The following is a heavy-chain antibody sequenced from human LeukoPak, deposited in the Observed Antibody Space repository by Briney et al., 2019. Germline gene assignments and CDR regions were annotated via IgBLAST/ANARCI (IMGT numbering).Heavy chain of an antibody. V-gene: IGHV3-23*01. Sequence: GGSLRLSCAASGFTFSSYGMSWVRQAPGKGLEWVSAISGSGGSTYYADSVKGRFTISRDNSKNTLYLHMNSLRAEDTAVYYCAKDLTTVTTGDYWGQGTLVTVSS. D-gene: IGHD4-17*01. CDR3: AKDLTTVTTGDY. CDR1: GFTFSSYG. J-gene: IGHJ4*02. CDR2: ISGSGGST.